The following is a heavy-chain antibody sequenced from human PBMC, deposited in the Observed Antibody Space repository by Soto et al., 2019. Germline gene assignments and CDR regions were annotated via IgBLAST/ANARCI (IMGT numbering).Heavy chain of an antibody. Sequence: GVSMRLSCAASGFTFSSYDMHWVRQATGKGLEWVSAIGTAGDTYYPGSVKGRFTISRENAKNSLYLQMNSLRAGDTAVYYCARGGGVPGYSYGYPPHWYYYYGMDVWGQGTTVTVS. D-gene: IGHD5-18*01. J-gene: IGHJ6*02. V-gene: IGHV3-13*01. CDR1: GFTFSSYD. CDR3: ARGGGVPGYSYGYPPHWYYYYGMDV. CDR2: IGTAGDT.